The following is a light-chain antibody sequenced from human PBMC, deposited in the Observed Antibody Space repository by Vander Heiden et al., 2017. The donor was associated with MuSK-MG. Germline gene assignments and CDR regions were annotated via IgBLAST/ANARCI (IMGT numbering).Light chain of an antibody. J-gene: IGKJ1*01. CDR1: QSISSY. CDR2: AAS. Sequence: IQMTQSPSSLSASVGDRVTITCRASQSISSYLNWYQQKPGKAPKLLIYAASSLQSGVPSRFSGSGSGTDFTLTISSLQPEDFATYYCQQSDSTLGTFGQGTKVXIK. CDR3: QQSDSTLGT. V-gene: IGKV1-39*01.